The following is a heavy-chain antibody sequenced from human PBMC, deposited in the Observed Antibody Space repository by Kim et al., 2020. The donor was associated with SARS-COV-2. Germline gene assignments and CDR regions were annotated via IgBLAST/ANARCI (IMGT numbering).Heavy chain of an antibody. Sequence: YAQKFQGRVTLTADESTSTAYMELSSLRSEDTAVYYCARMYGDYVGELDYWGQGTLVTVSS. D-gene: IGHD4-17*01. CDR3: ARMYGDYVGELDY. V-gene: IGHV1-69*01. J-gene: IGHJ4*02.